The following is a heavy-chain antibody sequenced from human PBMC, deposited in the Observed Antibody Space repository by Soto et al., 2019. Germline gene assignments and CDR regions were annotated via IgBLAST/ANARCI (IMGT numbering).Heavy chain of an antibody. CDR1: GYTFTSYG. J-gene: IGHJ4*02. D-gene: IGHD5-18*01. Sequence: QVQLVQSGAEVKKPGASVKVSCKASGYTFTSYGISWVRQAPGQGLEWMGWISAYNGNTNYAQKLQGRVTMTTDTCPSRAYMELRSVRSDVTAVYYGARDGRGYSYGYIVDYWGQGTLVTVSS. V-gene: IGHV1-18*01. CDR3: ARDGRGYSYGYIVDY. CDR2: ISAYNGNT.